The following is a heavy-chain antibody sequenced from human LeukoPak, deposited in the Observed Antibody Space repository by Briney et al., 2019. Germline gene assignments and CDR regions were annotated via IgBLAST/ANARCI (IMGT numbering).Heavy chain of an antibody. CDR1: GYTFTSYY. Sequence: ASVKVSCTASGYTFTSYYMHWVRQAPGQGLEWMGIINPSGGSTSYAQKFQVRVTMTRDTSTSTVYMELSSLRSEDTAVYYCARGDIVVVPAAIDYYYMDVWGKGTTVTVSS. CDR2: INPSGGST. V-gene: IGHV1-46*01. J-gene: IGHJ6*03. CDR3: ARGDIVVVPAAIDYYYMDV. D-gene: IGHD2-2*01.